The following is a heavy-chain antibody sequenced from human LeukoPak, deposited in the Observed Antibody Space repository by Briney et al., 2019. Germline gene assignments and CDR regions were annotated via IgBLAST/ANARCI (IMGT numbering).Heavy chain of an antibody. CDR3: AKSAYYDSSGYYREWYFAY. Sequence: GGSLRLSCVASGFTFSDYAMNWVRQAPGKGLEWVSTFKTNYNQVYYAESVRGRFTISRDNSKNTLYLQMNSLRAEDTAVYFCAKSAYYDSSGYYREWYFAYWGQGTLVTVSS. CDR2: FKTNYNQV. CDR1: GFTFSDYA. D-gene: IGHD3-22*01. J-gene: IGHJ4*02. V-gene: IGHV3-23*05.